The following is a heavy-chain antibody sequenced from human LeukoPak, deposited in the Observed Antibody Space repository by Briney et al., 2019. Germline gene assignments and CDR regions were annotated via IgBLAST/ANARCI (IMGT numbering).Heavy chain of an antibody. D-gene: IGHD3-22*01. Sequence: PGGSLRLSCAASGFTFSTYAMSWVRQAPGKGLEWGSGISGSGDSTYYADSVKGRFTISSDKSKNTLYLQMHSLRVEDTAVYYCAKGSRDSSSYCFDYWGQGTLVTVSS. CDR1: GFTFSTYA. J-gene: IGHJ4*02. CDR2: ISGSGDST. V-gene: IGHV3-23*01. CDR3: AKGSRDSSSYCFDY.